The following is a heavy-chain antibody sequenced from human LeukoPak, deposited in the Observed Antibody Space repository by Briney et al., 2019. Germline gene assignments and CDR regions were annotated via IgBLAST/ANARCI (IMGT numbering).Heavy chain of an antibody. CDR1: GYTFTGYY. V-gene: IGHV1-2*06. J-gene: IGHJ4*02. D-gene: IGHD3-10*01. Sequence: ASVKVSCKASGYTFTGYYMHWVRQAPGQGLEWMERINPNSGGTNYAQKFQGRVTMTRDTSISTAYMELSRLRSDDTAVYYCARGELTIVRGQFVDYWGQGTLVTVSS. CDR2: INPNSGGT. CDR3: ARGELTIVRGQFVDY.